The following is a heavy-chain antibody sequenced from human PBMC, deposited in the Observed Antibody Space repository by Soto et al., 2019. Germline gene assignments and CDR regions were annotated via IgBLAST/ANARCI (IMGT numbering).Heavy chain of an antibody. CDR2: IYYSGST. V-gene: IGHV4-31*03. D-gene: IGHD3-16*01. CDR3: WGLTHALANGGDY. J-gene: IGHJ4*02. CDR1: GGSISSGGYY. Sequence: QVQLQESGPGLVKPSQTLSLTCTVSGGSISSGGYYWSWIRQHPGQGLEWIGYIYYSGSTYYNPSLKTRVTISVDTYKNQFSLKLRSVTAADTAVYYCWGLTHALANGGDYWGQGTLVTVSS.